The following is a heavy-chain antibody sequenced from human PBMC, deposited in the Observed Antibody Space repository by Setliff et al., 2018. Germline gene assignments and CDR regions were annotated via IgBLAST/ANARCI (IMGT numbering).Heavy chain of an antibody. Sequence: SETLSLTCTVSDDSFTSSRYYWGWIRQAPGSGLEWIGSISYSGTPYYNASVESRVTISIDTSKKQFSLHLNSVTAADTAMYYCAGGGRYCGGDCYQDDAFDIWGQGTMVTV. CDR1: DDSFTSSRYY. D-gene: IGHD2-21*02. V-gene: IGHV4-39*01. CDR2: ISYSGTP. CDR3: AGGGRYCGGDCYQDDAFDI. J-gene: IGHJ3*02.